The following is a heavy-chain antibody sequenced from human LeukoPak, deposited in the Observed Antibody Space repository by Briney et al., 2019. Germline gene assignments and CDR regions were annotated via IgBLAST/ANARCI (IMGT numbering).Heavy chain of an antibody. D-gene: IGHD2-2*01. CDR2: IIPILGTP. CDR1: GGTFNSYD. Sequence: ASVKVSCKASGGTFNSYDISWVRQAPGQGLEWMGGIIPILGTPKYAQKFQGRVTITKDESSNTAYMELSNLRSEDTAVYYCASGARGQLLFRAFDIWGQGTMVTVS. J-gene: IGHJ3*02. CDR3: ASGARGQLLFRAFDI. V-gene: IGHV1-69*05.